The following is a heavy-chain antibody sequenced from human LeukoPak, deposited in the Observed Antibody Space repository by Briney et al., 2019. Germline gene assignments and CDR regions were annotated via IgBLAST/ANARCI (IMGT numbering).Heavy chain of an antibody. CDR3: ARRNSYGSHFDY. CDR2: IYSSGST. Sequence: SETLSLTCTVSGGSISNYYWSWIRQPAGKGLEWIGRIYSSGSTDYNPSLKSRVTMSVDTSKNQFSLKLSSVTAADTAVYYCARRNSYGSHFDYWGQGTLVTVSS. D-gene: IGHD5-18*01. V-gene: IGHV4-4*07. CDR1: GGSISNYY. J-gene: IGHJ4*02.